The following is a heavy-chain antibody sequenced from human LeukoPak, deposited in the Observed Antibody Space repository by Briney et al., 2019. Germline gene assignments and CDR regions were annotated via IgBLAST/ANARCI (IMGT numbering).Heavy chain of an antibody. CDR1: GFTFNSYG. D-gene: IGHD3-3*01. J-gene: IGHJ6*03. V-gene: IGHV3-23*01. CDR3: AKTSLSDASGHYYYMDV. CDR2: ISGSGGST. Sequence: GGSLRLSCAASGFTFNSYGMSWVRQAPGKGLEWVSAISGSGGSTYYADPVKGRFTISRDNSQNTVSLQVNNLRTEDTAFYYCAKTSLSDASGHYYYMDVWGKGTTVAVSS.